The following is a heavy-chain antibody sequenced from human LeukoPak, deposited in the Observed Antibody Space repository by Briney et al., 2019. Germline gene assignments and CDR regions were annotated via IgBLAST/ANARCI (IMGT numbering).Heavy chain of an antibody. CDR1: GGTFSSYA. CDR2: IIPILGIA. J-gene: IGHJ4*02. CDR3: ARESTYYYDSSGYYWRY. Sequence: ASVKVSCKASGGTFSSYAISWVRQAPGQGLEWMGRIIPILGIANYAQKFQGRVTITADKSTSTAYMELSSLRSEDTAVYYCARESTYYYDSSGYYWRYWGQGTLVTVSS. V-gene: IGHV1-69*04. D-gene: IGHD3-22*01.